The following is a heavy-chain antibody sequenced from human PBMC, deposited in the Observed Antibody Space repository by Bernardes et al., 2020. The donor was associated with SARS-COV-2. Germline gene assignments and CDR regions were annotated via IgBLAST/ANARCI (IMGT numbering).Heavy chain of an antibody. J-gene: IGHJ3*02. V-gene: IGHV3-23*01. CDR3: ARLATTVEYAFDI. Sequence: GGSLRLSCAASGFTFSSFPISWVRQGPGKGLEWVSASSYSGHGTYLADSVKGRFTVARDNSKNTFYLQWSSLKASDTATYYCARLATTVEYAFDIWGQGTMVTVSS. D-gene: IGHD4-4*01. CDR2: SSYSGHGT. CDR1: GFTFSSFP.